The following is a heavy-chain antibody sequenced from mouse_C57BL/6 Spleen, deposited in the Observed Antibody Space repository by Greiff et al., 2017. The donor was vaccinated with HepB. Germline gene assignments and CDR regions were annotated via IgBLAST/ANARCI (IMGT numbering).Heavy chain of an antibody. CDR3: ARSGITTVVPYAMDY. J-gene: IGHJ4*01. CDR2: IYPRDGST. CDR1: GYTFTSYD. D-gene: IGHD1-1*01. V-gene: IGHV1-85*01. Sequence: QVQLQQSGPELVKPGASVKLSCKASGYTFTSYDINWVKQRPGQGLEWIGWIYPRDGSTKYNEKFKGKATLTVDTSSSTAYMELHSLTSQDSAVYFCARSGITTVVPYAMDYWGQGTSVTVSS.